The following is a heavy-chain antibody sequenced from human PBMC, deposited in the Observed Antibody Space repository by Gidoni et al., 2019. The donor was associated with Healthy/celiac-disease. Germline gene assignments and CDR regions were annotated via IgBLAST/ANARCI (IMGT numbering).Heavy chain of an antibody. CDR1: GGSFSGYY. Sequence: QVQLQQWGAGLLKPSETLSLTCAVYGGSFSGYYWSWIRQPPGKGLEWIGEINHSGSTNYNPSLKSRVTISVDTSKNQFSLKLSSVTAADTAVYYCARGYDYSDYIPHYWGQGTLVTVSS. D-gene: IGHD4-17*01. CDR3: ARGYDYSDYIPHY. CDR2: INHSGST. V-gene: IGHV4-34*01. J-gene: IGHJ4*02.